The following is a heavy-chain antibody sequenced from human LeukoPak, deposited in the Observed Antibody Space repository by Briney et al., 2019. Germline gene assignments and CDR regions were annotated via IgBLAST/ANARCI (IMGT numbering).Heavy chain of an antibody. CDR2: IIPIFGTA. Sequence: ASVKVSCKASGGTFSSCAISWVRQAPGQGLEWMGGIIPIFGTANYAQKFQGGVTITADESTSTAYMELSSLRSEDTAVYYCVVSSSWYLPFDYWGQGTLVTVSS. D-gene: IGHD6-13*01. CDR1: GGTFSSCA. V-gene: IGHV1-69*13. CDR3: VVSSSWYLPFDY. J-gene: IGHJ4*02.